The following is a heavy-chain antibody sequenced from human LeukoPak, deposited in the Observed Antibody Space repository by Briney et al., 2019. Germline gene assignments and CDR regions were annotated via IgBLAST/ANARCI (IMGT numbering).Heavy chain of an antibody. CDR2: INHSGST. J-gene: IGHJ4*02. V-gene: IGHV4-34*01. Sequence: SETLSLTCAVYGGSFSGYYWSWIRQPPGKGLEWIGEINHSGSTNYNPSLKSRVTISVDTSKNQFPLKLSSVTAADTAVYYCARNGYCSSTSCYTYAPDYWGQGTLVTVSS. CDR1: GGSFSGYY. D-gene: IGHD2-2*02. CDR3: ARNGYCSSTSCYTYAPDY.